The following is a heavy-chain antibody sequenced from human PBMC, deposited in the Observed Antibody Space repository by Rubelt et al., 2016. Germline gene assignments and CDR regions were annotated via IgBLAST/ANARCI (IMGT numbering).Heavy chain of an antibody. D-gene: IGHD3-10*01. CDR1: GGSISGSY. J-gene: IGHJ2*01. Sequence: QVQLQESGPGLVKPSETLSLTCTVSGGSISGSYWSWIRQPPGKGLEWIGEINHSGSTNYNPSLKSRVTISVDTSKNQFSRKRGSGTAADTAVYYWARSYYYGSGTYFWFFDLWGRGTLVTVSS. CDR2: INHSGST. CDR3: ARSYYYGSGTYFWFFDL. V-gene: IGHV4-34*10.